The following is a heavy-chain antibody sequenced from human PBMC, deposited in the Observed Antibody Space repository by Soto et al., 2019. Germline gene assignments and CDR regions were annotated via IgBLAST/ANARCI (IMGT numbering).Heavy chain of an antibody. CDR2: IKQDGSEK. D-gene: IGHD3-16*01. CDR1: GFTFSSYW. V-gene: IGHV3-7*01. Sequence: HPGGSLRLSCAASGFTFSSYWMSWVRQAPGKGLEWVANIKQDGSEKYYVDSVKGRFTISRDNAKNSLYLQMNSLRAEDTAVYYCGRGVDDDYRAAGPWFFFENWGQGTPVTVSS. CDR3: GRGVDDDYRAAGPWFFFEN. J-gene: IGHJ4*02.